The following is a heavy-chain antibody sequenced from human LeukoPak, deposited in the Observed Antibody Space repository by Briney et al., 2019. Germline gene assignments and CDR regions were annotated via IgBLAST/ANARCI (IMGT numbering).Heavy chain of an antibody. CDR3: AGRHCSGGGCYFAGADPFDY. CDR2: IYSGGNI. J-gene: IGHJ4*02. CDR1: GFTVSSTY. V-gene: IGHV3-53*01. D-gene: IGHD2-15*01. Sequence: GGSPRLSCAASGFTVSSTYMSWVRQAPGKGLEWVSVIYSGGNIYYIESVKGRFTISRDTSKNTLYLQMNSLRAEDTAVYFCAGRHCSGGGCYFAGADPFDYWGQGTLVTVSS.